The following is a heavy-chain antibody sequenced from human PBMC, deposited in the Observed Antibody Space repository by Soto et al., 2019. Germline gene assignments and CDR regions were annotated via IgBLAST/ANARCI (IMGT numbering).Heavy chain of an antibody. CDR1: GDSIDRYY. Sequence: PSETLSLTCIVSGDSIDRYYWTWIRQPPGKGLEWIGYIYYSVNTNYHPSLKSRVTMSVDTSKNQFSLKLSSVTAADTAVYYCAREGGGATAPFDYWGQGTLVTVSS. V-gene: IGHV4-59*12. J-gene: IGHJ4*02. D-gene: IGHD1-26*01. CDR3: AREGGGATAPFDY. CDR2: IYYSVNT.